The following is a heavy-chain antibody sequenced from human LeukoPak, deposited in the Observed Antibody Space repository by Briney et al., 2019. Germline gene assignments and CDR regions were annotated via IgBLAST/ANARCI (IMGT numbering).Heavy chain of an antibody. CDR1: GGSISSYY. CDR3: ARESGGMVFDY. Sequence: SETLSLTCTVSGGSISSYYWSWIRQPPGKGLEWIGYIYYSGSTNYNPSLKSRVTISVDTSKNQFSLKVSSVTAADTAVHYCARESGGMVFDYWGQGTLVTVSS. V-gene: IGHV4-59*01. D-gene: IGHD2-8*01. CDR2: IYYSGST. J-gene: IGHJ4*02.